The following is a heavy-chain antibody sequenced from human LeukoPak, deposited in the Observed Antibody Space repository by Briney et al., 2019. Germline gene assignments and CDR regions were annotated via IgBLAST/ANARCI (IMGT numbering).Heavy chain of an antibody. CDR3: ARSSSWPYYFDY. J-gene: IGHJ4*02. D-gene: IGHD6-13*01. V-gene: IGHV1-69*06. CDR2: ISPILGTA. CDR1: GGTFISYA. Sequence: GSSVKVSCKASGGTFISYAISWVRQAPGQGLEWMGGISPILGTANYARKFQGRVTITAAKSTSTAYMELSSLRSEDTAVYYSARSSSWPYYFDYCGQGTLVTVSS.